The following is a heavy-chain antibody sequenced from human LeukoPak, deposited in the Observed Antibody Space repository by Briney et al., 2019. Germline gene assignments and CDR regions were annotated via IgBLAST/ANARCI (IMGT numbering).Heavy chain of an antibody. V-gene: IGHV4-59*08. J-gene: IGHJ3*02. CDR3: ARQGGSSSWSIGRRMDAFDI. CDR2: IYYSGST. D-gene: IGHD6-13*01. CDR1: GFTFSSYA. Sequence: PGGSLRLSCAASGFTFSSYAMSWVRQAPGKGLEWIGYIYYSGSTNYNPSLKSRVTISVDTSKNQFSLKLSSVTAADTAVYYCARQGGSSSWSIGRRMDAFDIWGQGTMVTVSS.